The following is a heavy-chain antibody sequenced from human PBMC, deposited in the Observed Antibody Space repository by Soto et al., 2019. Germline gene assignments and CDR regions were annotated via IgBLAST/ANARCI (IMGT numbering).Heavy chain of an antibody. Sequence: SQTLSLTCVISGDSVSTNRAAWNWVRQSPSRGLEWLGRTYYTSKWNYDYATSVKSRINIKPDTSTNQFSLQLNSVTPDDSAVHYCAGGYGMNVWGQGTTVTVSS. J-gene: IGHJ6*02. CDR2: TYYTSKWNY. CDR3: AGGYGMNV. D-gene: IGHD2-15*01. CDR1: GDSVSTNRAA. V-gene: IGHV6-1*01.